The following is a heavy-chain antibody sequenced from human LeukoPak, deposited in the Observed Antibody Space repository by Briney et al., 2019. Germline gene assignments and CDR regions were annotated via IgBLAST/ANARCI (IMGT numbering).Heavy chain of an antibody. CDR2: IYTSGST. Sequence: SQTLSLTCTVSGGSISSGSYYWSWIRQPAGKGLEWIGRIYTSGSTNYNPSLKSRVTISVDTSKNQFSLKLSSVTAADTAVYYCARDNYYDSSGPWGPGTLVTVSS. V-gene: IGHV4-61*02. CDR1: GGSISSGSYY. D-gene: IGHD3-22*01. J-gene: IGHJ5*02. CDR3: ARDNYYDSSGP.